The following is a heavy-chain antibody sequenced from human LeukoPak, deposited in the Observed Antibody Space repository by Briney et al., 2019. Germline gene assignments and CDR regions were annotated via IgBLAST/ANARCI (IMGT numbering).Heavy chain of an antibody. Sequence: SVKVSCKASGGTFSSYAISWVRQAPGQGLEWMGGIIPIFGTANYAQKFQGRVTITADESTSTAYMELSSLRSEDTAVYYCASRYSSGWYSQTSDYWGQGTLVTVSS. CDR1: GGTFSSYA. D-gene: IGHD6-19*01. CDR2: IIPIFGTA. V-gene: IGHV1-69*13. J-gene: IGHJ4*02. CDR3: ASRYSSGWYSQTSDY.